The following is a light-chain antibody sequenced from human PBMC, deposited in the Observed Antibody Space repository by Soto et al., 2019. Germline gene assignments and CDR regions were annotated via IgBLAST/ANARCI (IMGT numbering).Light chain of an antibody. V-gene: IGKV3-15*01. CDR1: QSVSSN. CDR2: GAS. Sequence: VMTQSPATLSVSPGERATLSCRASQSVSSNLAWYQQKPGQAPRLLIYGASTRATGIPARFSGSGSGTEFTLTISSLQSEDFAVYYWQQYNDWPPLTFGGGTKVEIK. J-gene: IGKJ4*02. CDR3: QQYNDWPPLT.